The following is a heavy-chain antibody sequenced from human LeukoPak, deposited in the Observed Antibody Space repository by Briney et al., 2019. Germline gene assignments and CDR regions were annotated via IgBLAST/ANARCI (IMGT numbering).Heavy chain of an antibody. J-gene: IGHJ4*02. D-gene: IGHD1-14*01. CDR2: ISNFGNVI. Sequence: PGGSLRLSCAASGFTFSSHHMNWVRQAPGKGPEGVSYISNFGNVIYYADSVRGRFTISRDNAKSSLYLQMNSLSAKDTAVYYCARGGIWEPTAQVTYYFDSWGQGALVTVSS. CDR1: GFTFSSHH. V-gene: IGHV3-48*03. CDR3: ARGGIWEPTAQVTYYFDS.